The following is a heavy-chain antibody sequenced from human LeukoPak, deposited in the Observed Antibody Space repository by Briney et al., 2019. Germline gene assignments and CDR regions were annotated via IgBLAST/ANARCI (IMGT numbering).Heavy chain of an antibody. J-gene: IGHJ4*02. V-gene: IGHV3-15*01. Sequence: GGSLRLSCAASGFTFSNAWMSWVRQAPGKGLEWVGRIKSKTDGGTTDYAAPVKGRFTISRDDSKNTLYLQMNSLKTEDTAVYYCTTYTGSYGGRYYFDYWGQGTLVTVSS. CDR1: GFTFSNAW. CDR2: IKSKTDGGTT. D-gene: IGHD1-26*01. CDR3: TTYTGSYGGRYYFDY.